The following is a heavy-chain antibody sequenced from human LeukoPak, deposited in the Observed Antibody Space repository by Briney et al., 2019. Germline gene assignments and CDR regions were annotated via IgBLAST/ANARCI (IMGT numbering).Heavy chain of an antibody. V-gene: IGHV1-69*04. J-gene: IGHJ6*02. CDR2: IIPILGIA. Sequence: GASVKVPCKASGGTFSSYAISWVRQAPGQGLEWMGRIIPILGIANYAQKFQGRVTITADKSTSTAYMELSSLRSEDTAVYYCARTYYYGSGSYYSDYYYYGMDVWGQGTTVTVSS. CDR1: GGTFSSYA. D-gene: IGHD3-10*01. CDR3: ARTYYYGSGSYYSDYYYYGMDV.